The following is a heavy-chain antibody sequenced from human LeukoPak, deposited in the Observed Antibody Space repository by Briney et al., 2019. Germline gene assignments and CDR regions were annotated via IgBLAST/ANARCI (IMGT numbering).Heavy chain of an antibody. CDR2: IIPIFGTA. V-gene: IGHV1-69*05. J-gene: IGHJ5*02. CDR1: GGTFSSYA. Sequence: ASVKVSCKASGGTFSSYAISWVRQAPGQGLEWMGGIIPIFGTANYAQKFQGRVTITTDESTSTAYMELSSLRSEDTAVYYCARAGGFAAANWFDPWGQGTLVTVSS. CDR3: ARAGGFAAANWFDP. D-gene: IGHD3-10*01.